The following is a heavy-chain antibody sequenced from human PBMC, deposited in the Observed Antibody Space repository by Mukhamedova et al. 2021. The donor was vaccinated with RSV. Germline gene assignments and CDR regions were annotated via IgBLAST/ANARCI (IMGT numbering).Heavy chain of an antibody. D-gene: IGHD5-24*01. J-gene: IGHJ5*01. Sequence: LEWLALIDWDDDKYYSTSLKTRLPISKDTSKNQVVLTMTNMDPVDKATYYCERMGRDGYNGADSWGQGTLVTVSS. CDR2: IDWDDDK. CDR3: ERMGRDGYNGADS. V-gene: IGHV2-70*01.